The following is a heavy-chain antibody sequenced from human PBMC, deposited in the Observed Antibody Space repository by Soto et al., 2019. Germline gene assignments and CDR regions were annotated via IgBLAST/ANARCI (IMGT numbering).Heavy chain of an antibody. CDR1: GGTFSNSP. CDR3: ARSRFVVGVTEDYYGMDV. V-gene: IGHV1-69*13. J-gene: IGHJ6*02. D-gene: IGHD2-8*01. CDR2: VIPLFRTA. Sequence: SVKVSCKSSGGTFSNSPISWVRQAPGKGLEWMGGVIPLFRTANYAQKFQGRVTITADESTNTAYMELSSLRSGDTAVYYCARSRFVVGVTEDYYGMDVWGQGTTVTVSS.